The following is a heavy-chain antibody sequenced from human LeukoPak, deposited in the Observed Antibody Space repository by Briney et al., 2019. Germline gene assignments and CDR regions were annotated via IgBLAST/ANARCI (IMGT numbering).Heavy chain of an antibody. V-gene: IGHV1-69*13. CDR3: ARDYSGSYSFDY. Sequence: SVKVSCKASGGTFSSYAISWVLQAPGQGLEWMGGIIPIFGTANYAQKFQGRVTITADESTSTAYMELSSLRSEDTAVYYCARDYSGSYSFDYWGQGTLVTVSS. CDR2: IIPIFGTA. D-gene: IGHD1-26*01. CDR1: GGTFSSYA. J-gene: IGHJ4*02.